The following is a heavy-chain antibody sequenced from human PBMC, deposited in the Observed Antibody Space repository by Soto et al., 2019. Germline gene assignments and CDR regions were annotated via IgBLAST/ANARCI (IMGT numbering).Heavy chain of an antibody. Sequence: PGGSLRLSCAASGFGFSRYSMNWVRQAPGKGLEWVSCISSSSAYIQYADSVKGRFTIFRDNAKNSLYLQMNSLRAEDTAVYYCAKDRLDTAMIAYYFDCWGQGALVTVSS. V-gene: IGHV3-21*04. CDR2: ISSSSAYI. D-gene: IGHD5-18*01. CDR1: GFGFSRYS. CDR3: AKDRLDTAMIAYYFDC. J-gene: IGHJ4*02.